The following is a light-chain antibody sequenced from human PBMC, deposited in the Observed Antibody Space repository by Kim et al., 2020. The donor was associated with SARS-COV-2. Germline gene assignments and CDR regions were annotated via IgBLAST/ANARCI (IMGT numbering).Light chain of an antibody. CDR3: QQYISYPYT. J-gene: IGKJ2*01. Sequence: SASIGDRVAITCRASQSVSSYLAWCQQKPGKAPKLLIYDASSLESGVPPRFSGSGSGTELTLTISSLQPDDFATYYCQQYISYPYTFGQGTKLEI. CDR1: QSVSSY. V-gene: IGKV1-5*01. CDR2: DAS.